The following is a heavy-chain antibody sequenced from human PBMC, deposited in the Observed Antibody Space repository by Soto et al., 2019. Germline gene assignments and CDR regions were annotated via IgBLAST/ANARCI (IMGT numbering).Heavy chain of an antibody. D-gene: IGHD2-15*01. V-gene: IGHV4-38-2*02. J-gene: IGHJ6*02. CDR2: IYHSGNT. Sequence: ETLSLTCAVSGYSITSGYYWGWIRQPPGKGLEWIGSIYHSGNTYYNPSLKSRVTISVDTSKNQFSLRLSSVTAADTAVYYCAREGGTYCSGGSCYSDYYYYTMDVWGQGTTVTVSS. CDR1: GYSITSGYY. CDR3: AREGGTYCSGGSCYSDYYYYTMDV.